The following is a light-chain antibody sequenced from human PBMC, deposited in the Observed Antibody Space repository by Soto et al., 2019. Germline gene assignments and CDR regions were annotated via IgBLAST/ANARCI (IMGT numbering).Light chain of an antibody. CDR2: DAS. Sequence: EIVLTQSPATLSLSPGERATLSCRASQSVSSYLAWYQQKPGQAPRLLIYDASNRATGIPARFSGSGSGTDFTLTISSLEPEDFAVYYCQKRSNWPPSTFGQGTRLEMK. CDR1: QSVSSY. V-gene: IGKV3-11*01. CDR3: QKRSNWPPST. J-gene: IGKJ5*01.